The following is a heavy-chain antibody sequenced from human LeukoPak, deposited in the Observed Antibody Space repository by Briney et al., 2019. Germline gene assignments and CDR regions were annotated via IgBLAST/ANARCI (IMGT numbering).Heavy chain of an antibody. J-gene: IGHJ4*02. V-gene: IGHV4-59*08. CDR2: IYYSGST. D-gene: IGHD3-10*01. Sequence: SETLSLTCTVSGGSISSYYWSWIRQPPGKGLEWIGYIYYSGSTNYNPSLKSRVTISVKTSKNQFSLKLSSVTAADTALYYCAKHYMGSSYNHGLDCWGQGTLVTVSA. CDR3: AKHYMGSSYNHGLDC. CDR1: GGSISSYY.